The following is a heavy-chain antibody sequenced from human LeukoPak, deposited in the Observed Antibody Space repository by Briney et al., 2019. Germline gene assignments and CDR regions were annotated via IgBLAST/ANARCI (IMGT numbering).Heavy chain of an antibody. V-gene: IGHV1-8*03. J-gene: IGHJ6*03. CDR1: GYTFTSYD. Sequence: GASVKVSCKASGYTFTSYDINWVRQATGQGLEWMGWMNPTSGNTGYAQKFQGRVTITRNTSISTAYMELSSLRSEDTAVYYCARSPLEWTSSDFYYYYMDVWGKGTTVTVSS. CDR3: ARSPLEWTSSDFYYYYMDV. CDR2: MNPTSGNT. D-gene: IGHD3-3*01.